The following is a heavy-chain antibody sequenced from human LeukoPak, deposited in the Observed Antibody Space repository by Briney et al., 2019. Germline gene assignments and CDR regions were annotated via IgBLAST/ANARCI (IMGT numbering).Heavy chain of an antibody. CDR3: ARREAYCSSTSCRPFDY. CDR1: GXSFTFYW. J-gene: IGHJ4*02. Sequence: PGESLKISFKSSGXSFTFYWISWVRQMPGKGLEWMGRIDPSDSYTNYSPSFQGHVTISADKSISTAYLQWSSLKASDTAMYYCARREAYCSSTSCRPFDYWGRGTLVTVSS. V-gene: IGHV5-10-1*01. D-gene: IGHD2-2*01. CDR2: IDPSDSYT.